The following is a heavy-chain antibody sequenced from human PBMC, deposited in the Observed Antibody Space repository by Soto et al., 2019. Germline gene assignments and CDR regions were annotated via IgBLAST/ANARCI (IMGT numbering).Heavy chain of an antibody. D-gene: IGHD3-10*01. V-gene: IGHV2-5*01. CDR2: IYWNDDK. CDR1: GFSLSTSGVG. J-gene: IGHJ4*02. Sequence: PTLVNPTQTLTLTCTFSGFSLSTSGVGVGWIRQPPGKALEWLALIYWNDDKRYSPSLKSRLTITKDTSKNQVVLTMTNMDPVDTATYYCAHLFKGYYYGSGSPNIDYWGQGTLVTVSS. CDR3: AHLFKGYYYGSGSPNIDY.